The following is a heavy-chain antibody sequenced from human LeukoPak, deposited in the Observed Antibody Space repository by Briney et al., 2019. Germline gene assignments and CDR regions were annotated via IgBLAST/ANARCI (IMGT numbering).Heavy chain of an antibody. Sequence: VGSLRLSCAASLFTPSSNYITAVRQAPAKGLECVSVLYSGVSTYYSDSVKRRFTISRDNSKNTLYLQMKSLRAEHTPVCYCARGPSGYHNTGGQGTLVTVSS. CDR1: LFTPSSNY. CDR3: ARGPSGYHNT. CDR2: LYSGVST. J-gene: IGHJ4*02. D-gene: IGHD5-12*01. V-gene: IGHV3-66*01.